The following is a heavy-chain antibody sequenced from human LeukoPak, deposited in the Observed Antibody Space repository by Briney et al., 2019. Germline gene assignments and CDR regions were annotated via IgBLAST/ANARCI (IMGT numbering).Heavy chain of an antibody. J-gene: IGHJ4*02. V-gene: IGHV3-74*01. CDR2: INHDGSST. Sequence: PGGSLRLSYASSGFTFGTCWMQWVRHGRGKGLVWGSRINHDGSSTTYADTVKGRFTISRDNAKNTLYLQMSSLRAEDTAVYYCARGRYYYDPLDYWGQGTLVTVSS. CDR3: ARGRYYYDPLDY. CDR1: GFTFGTCW. D-gene: IGHD3-22*01.